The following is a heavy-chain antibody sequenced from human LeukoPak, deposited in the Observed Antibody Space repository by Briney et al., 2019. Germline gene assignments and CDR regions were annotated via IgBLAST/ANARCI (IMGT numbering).Heavy chain of an antibody. Sequence: GESLKISCKTSGYSFTSYWIGWVRQMPGKGLEWMGVIYPGDSETRYSPSFQGQVTISADKSITTAYLQWGSLKASDTAMYYCTRSPRDGYHDAFDIWGQGTMGTVFS. CDR1: GYSFTSYW. D-gene: IGHD5-24*01. CDR2: IYPGDSET. V-gene: IGHV5-51*01. CDR3: TRSPRDGYHDAFDI. J-gene: IGHJ3*02.